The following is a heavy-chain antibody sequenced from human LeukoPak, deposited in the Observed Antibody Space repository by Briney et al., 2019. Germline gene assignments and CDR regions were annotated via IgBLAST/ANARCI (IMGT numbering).Heavy chain of an antibody. CDR1: GGSFSGYY. Sequence: PSETLSLTCAVYGGSFSGYYWSWIRQPPGKGLEWIGYIYYSGSTNYNPSLKSRVTISVDTSKNQFSLKLSSVTAADTAVYYCARVTPWKGGAFDIWGQGTMVTVSS. CDR2: IYYSGST. V-gene: IGHV4-59*01. J-gene: IGHJ3*02. CDR3: ARVTPWKGGAFDI. D-gene: IGHD4-23*01.